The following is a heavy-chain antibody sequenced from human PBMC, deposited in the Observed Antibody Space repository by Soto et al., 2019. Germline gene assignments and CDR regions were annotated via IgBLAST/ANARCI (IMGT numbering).Heavy chain of an antibody. CDR3: ARDYRSLYYFDY. V-gene: IGHV3-30-3*01. D-gene: IGHD6-13*01. CDR1: GFTFSSYA. J-gene: IGHJ4*02. CDR2: ISSDGSNK. Sequence: QVQLVESGGGVVQPGRSLRLSCAASGFTFSSYAMHWVRQAPGKGLEWVAVISSDGSNKYYADSVKGRFTISRDNSKNTLYLQMNSLRAEDTAVYYCARDYRSLYYFDYWGQGTLVTVSS.